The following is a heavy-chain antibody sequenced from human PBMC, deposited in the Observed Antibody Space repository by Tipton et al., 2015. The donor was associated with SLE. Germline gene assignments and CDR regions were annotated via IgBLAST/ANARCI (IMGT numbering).Heavy chain of an antibody. Sequence: TLSLTCTVSAGSISSYYWSWIRQPPGKGLEWIGDIYYSGSTNYNPSLKSRVTISIDTSKNHFSLKVNSVTAADTAVYYCARGYYYYMDVWGQGTMVTVSS. CDR1: AGSISSYY. CDR3: ARGYYYYMDV. J-gene: IGHJ6*03. CDR2: IYYSGST. V-gene: IGHV4-59*01.